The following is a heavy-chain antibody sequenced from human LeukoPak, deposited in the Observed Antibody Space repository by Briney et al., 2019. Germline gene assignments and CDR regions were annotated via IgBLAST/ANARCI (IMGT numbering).Heavy chain of an antibody. J-gene: IGHJ4*02. CDR3: ARSRCSGGSCYRGRTTGVIDY. D-gene: IGHD2-15*01. V-gene: IGHV4-34*01. CDR2: INHSGST. Sequence: PSETLSLTCAVYGGSFSGYYWSWIRQPPGKGLEWIGEINHSGSTNYNPSLKSRVTISVDTSKNQFSLKLSSVTAADTAVYYCARSRCSGGSCYRGRTTGVIDYWGQGTLVTVSS. CDR1: GGSFSGYY.